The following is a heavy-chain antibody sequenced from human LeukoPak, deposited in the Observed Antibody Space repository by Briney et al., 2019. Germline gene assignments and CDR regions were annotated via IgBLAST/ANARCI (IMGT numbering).Heavy chain of an antibody. CDR1: GFTVSTYA. J-gene: IGHJ4*02. D-gene: IGHD2-21*02. Sequence: PGGSLRLSCAASGFTVSTYAMSWVRQAPGKGLEWVSGISGSGGSTYYADSVKGRFTFSRDDSKNTLYLQMNSLRAEDTAVYYCAKTRTILNCGGDCYRDEYWGQGTLVTVSS. CDR3: AKTRTILNCGGDCYRDEY. CDR2: ISGSGGST. V-gene: IGHV3-23*01.